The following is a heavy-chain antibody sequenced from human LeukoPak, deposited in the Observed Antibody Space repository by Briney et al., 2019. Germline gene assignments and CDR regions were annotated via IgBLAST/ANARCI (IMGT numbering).Heavy chain of an antibody. D-gene: IGHD3-10*01. CDR2: IYHSGST. Sequence: PSETLSLTCTVSGGSISSGGYYWSWIRQPPGKGLEWIGYIYHSGSTYYNPSLKSRVTISVDTSKNQFSLKLSSVTAADTAVYYCARDLGFGGFDYWGQGTLVTVSS. J-gene: IGHJ4*02. CDR1: GGSISSGGYY. V-gene: IGHV4-30-2*01. CDR3: ARDLGFGGFDY.